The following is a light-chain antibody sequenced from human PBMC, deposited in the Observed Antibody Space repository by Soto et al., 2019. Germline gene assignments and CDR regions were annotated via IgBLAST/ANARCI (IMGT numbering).Light chain of an antibody. CDR2: RNN. CDR3: AAWDDSLSGRV. CDR1: SSNIGSDY. V-gene: IGLV1-47*01. J-gene: IGLJ2*01. Sequence: QSVLTQPPSVSGTPGQWVTISCSGSSSNIGSDYVYWFQQLPGTAPKVLIYRNNQRPSGVPERFSGSKSGTSASLAISGLRSEDEADYYCAAWDDSLSGRVFGGGTKVTVL.